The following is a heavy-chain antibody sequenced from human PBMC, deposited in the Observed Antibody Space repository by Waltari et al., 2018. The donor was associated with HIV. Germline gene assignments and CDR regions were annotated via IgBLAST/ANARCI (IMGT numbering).Heavy chain of an antibody. D-gene: IGHD3-10*01. J-gene: IGHJ3*02. CDR2: IGSSGSTI. CDR3: ARAFMIRGTGAFDI. V-gene: IGHV3-48*03. Sequence: EVQVVESGGGLVQPGGSLRLSCAASGFTFSSYEMNWVRQAPGKGLEWVSYIGSSGSTIYFADSVKGRFTMSRDNAKNSLYLRMNSLRAEDTAVYYCARAFMIRGTGAFDIWGQGTMVTVSS. CDR1: GFTFSSYE.